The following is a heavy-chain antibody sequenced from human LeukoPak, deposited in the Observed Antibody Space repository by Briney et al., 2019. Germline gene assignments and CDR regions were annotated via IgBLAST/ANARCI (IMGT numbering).Heavy chain of an antibody. J-gene: IGHJ3*02. Sequence: PGRSLRLSCAVSGFTFSSYAMHWVRQAPGKGLEWVAVISYDGSNKYYADSVKGRFTISRDNSKSTLYLQMNSLRAEDTAVYYCARAMETVFDAFDIWGQGTMVTVSS. CDR3: ARAMETVFDAFDI. CDR2: ISYDGSNK. CDR1: GFTFSSYA. D-gene: IGHD3-3*01. V-gene: IGHV3-30*04.